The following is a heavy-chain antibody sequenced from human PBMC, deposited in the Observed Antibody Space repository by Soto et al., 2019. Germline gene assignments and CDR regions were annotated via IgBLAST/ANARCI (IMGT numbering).Heavy chain of an antibody. CDR3: VKDLRWSRYDLFDY. D-gene: IGHD5-12*01. CDR2: ISSDGSSK. J-gene: IGHJ4*02. Sequence: QVQLVESGGGVVQPGRSLRLSCAASGFTFNAYGMHWVRQAPGKGLVWVAVISSDGSSKYYADSVQGRFTISRDNSKTTVALHMNSLRAEVTAVYYCVKDLRWSRYDLFDYWGQGVLVTVSS. V-gene: IGHV3-30*18. CDR1: GFTFNAYG.